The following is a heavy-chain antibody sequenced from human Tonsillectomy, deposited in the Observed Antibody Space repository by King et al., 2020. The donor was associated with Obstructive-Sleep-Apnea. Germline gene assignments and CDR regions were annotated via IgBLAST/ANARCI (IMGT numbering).Heavy chain of an antibody. Sequence: VQLVESGGGLVQPGGSLRLSCAASGFTFSSYWMHWVRQAPGKGLVWVSRINSDGSGTSYADSVKGRFTISRDNAKNTLYLQMNSLRAEDTAVYYCAREKEHDYGDLPLDYWGQGTLVTVSS. V-gene: IGHV3-74*01. CDR2: INSDGSGT. CDR1: GFTFSSYW. J-gene: IGHJ4*02. CDR3: AREKEHDYGDLPLDY. D-gene: IGHD4-17*01.